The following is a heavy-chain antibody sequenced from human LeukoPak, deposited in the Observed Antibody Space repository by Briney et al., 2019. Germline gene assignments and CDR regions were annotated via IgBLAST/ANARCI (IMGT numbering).Heavy chain of an antibody. J-gene: IGHJ4*02. CDR3: ASRQGLGWHYVN. CDR1: GRLIIKN. V-gene: IGHV3-23*01. Sequence: PGGSLRLSCVDLGGRLIIKNMSWVRQVPGKGLEWVSGISDNGGSTYYADSVKGRFTISRDNSKNTLYLQMNSLRVEDTAIYYCASRQGLGWHYVNWGQGTLVTVSS. D-gene: IGHD3-10*02. CDR2: ISDNGGST.